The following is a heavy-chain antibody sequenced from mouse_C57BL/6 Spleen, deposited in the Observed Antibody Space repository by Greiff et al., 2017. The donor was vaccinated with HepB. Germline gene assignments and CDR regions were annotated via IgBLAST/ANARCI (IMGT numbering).Heavy chain of an antibody. CDR2: ISNGGGST. CDR3: ARRGAYYSNYGGYFDV. Sequence: DVKLVESGGGLVQPGGSLKLSCAASGFTFSDYYMYWVRQTPEKRLEWVAYISNGGGSTYYPDTVKGRFPISRDNAKNTLYLQMSRLKSEDTAMYYCARRGAYYSNYGGYFDVWGTGTTVTVSS. J-gene: IGHJ1*03. CDR1: GFTFSDYY. D-gene: IGHD2-5*01. V-gene: IGHV5-12*01.